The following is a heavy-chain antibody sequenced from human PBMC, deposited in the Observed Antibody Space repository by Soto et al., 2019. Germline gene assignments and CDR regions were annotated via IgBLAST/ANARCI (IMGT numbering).Heavy chain of an antibody. Sequence: GGSLRLSCTASGYTFGDCAMSWVRQAPGKGLEGVGLIRSKAYGVTTEYAASVKGRFTIARDDSKIIAYLQMNRQKTEETAVYYCSRRMYAMVGANDYWGQGT. CDR1: GYTFGDCA. CDR2: IRSKAYGVTT. V-gene: IGHV3-49*04. J-gene: IGHJ4*02. D-gene: IGHD1-26*01. CDR3: SRRMYAMVGANDY.